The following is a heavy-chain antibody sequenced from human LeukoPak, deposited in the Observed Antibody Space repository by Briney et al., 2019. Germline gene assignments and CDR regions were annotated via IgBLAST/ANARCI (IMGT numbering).Heavy chain of an antibody. V-gene: IGHV5-10-1*01. D-gene: IGHD6-19*01. J-gene: IGHJ5*02. CDR2: IDPNDSYI. CDR1: GYTFTNYW. Sequence: PGESLKISCKGSGYTFTNYWISWVRQMPGKGLEWMARIDPNDSYINYNPSFQGHVTISADKSTNTAYLQWSSVKASDTALYYCVRHFIAVAGYNWFDPWGQGTLVTVSS. CDR3: VRHFIAVAGYNWFDP.